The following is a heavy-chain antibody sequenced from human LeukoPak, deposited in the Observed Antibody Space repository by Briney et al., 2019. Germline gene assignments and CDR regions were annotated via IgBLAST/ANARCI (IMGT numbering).Heavy chain of an antibody. CDR3: ARGYGSGSYYPRNYYYYYYYMDV. J-gene: IGHJ6*03. D-gene: IGHD3-10*01. CDR2: IYYSGST. CDR1: GGSISSSSYY. Sequence: PSETLSLTCTVSGGSISSSSYYWGWIRQPPGKGLEWIGSIYYSGSTYYNPSLKSRVTISVDTSKNQFSLKLSSVTAADTAVYYCARGYGSGSYYPRNYYYYYYYMDVWGKGTTVTVSS. V-gene: IGHV4-39*07.